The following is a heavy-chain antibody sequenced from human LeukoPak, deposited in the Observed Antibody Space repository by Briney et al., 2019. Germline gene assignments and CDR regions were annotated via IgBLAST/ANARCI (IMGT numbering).Heavy chain of an antibody. CDR1: GFTFSSYA. D-gene: IGHD3-22*01. J-gene: IGHJ3*02. Sequence: GGSLRLSCAASGFTFSSYAMSWVRQAPGKGLEWVSAISGSGGSTYYADSVKGRFTISRDNSKNTLYLQMNSLRAEDTAVYYCAIFRRDYYDSSGHLTDIWGQGTMVTVSS. V-gene: IGHV3-23*01. CDR2: ISGSGGST. CDR3: AIFRRDYYDSSGHLTDI.